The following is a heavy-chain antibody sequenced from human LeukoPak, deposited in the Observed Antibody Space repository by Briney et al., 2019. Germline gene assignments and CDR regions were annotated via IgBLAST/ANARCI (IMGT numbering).Heavy chain of an antibody. CDR3: ATNGGSYGY. Sequence: ASVKVSCKVSGYTLTELSMHWVRQAPGKGLEWMGGFDPEDGETIYAQKFQGRVTVTEDTSTDTAYMELSSLRSEDTAVYYCATNGGSYGYWGQGTLVTVSS. CDR1: GYTLTELS. CDR2: FDPEDGET. J-gene: IGHJ4*02. V-gene: IGHV1-24*01. D-gene: IGHD1-26*01.